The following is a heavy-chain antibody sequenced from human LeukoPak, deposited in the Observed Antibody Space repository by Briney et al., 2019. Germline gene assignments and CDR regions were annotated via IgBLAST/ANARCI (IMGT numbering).Heavy chain of an antibody. CDR3: ATGGAYRDAFDI. CDR2: IIPILSQS. J-gene: IGHJ3*02. V-gene: IGHV1-69*11. D-gene: IGHD3-10*01. Sequence: ASVKVSCKASGYSFTAFYIHWVRQAPGQGLEWMGRIIPILSQSDYAQKFQGTVSITADEFTETAYMELSSLRSDDTAVYYCATGGAYRDAFDIWGQGTMVTLSS. CDR1: GYSFTAFY.